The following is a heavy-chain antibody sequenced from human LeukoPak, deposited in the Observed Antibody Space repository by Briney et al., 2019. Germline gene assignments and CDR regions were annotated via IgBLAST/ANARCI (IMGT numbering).Heavy chain of an antibody. V-gene: IGHV1-18*01. CDR1: GYTFTNYG. J-gene: IGHJ4*02. D-gene: IGHD2-2*01. CDR2: ISAYNGNT. Sequence: ASVKVSCKTSGYTFTNYGISWVRQAPGQGLEWMGWISAYNGNTNYTQNLQGRVTMTTDTSTSTAYMELRSLRAEDTAVYHCATDRIGYQLSDYWGQGTLVTVSS. CDR3: ATDRIGYQLSDY.